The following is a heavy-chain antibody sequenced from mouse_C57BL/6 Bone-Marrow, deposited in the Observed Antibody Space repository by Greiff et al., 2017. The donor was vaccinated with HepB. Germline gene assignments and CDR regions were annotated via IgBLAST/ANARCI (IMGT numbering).Heavy chain of an antibody. Sequence: QVQLQQPGAELVMPGASVKLSCKASGYTFTSYWMHWVKQRPGQGLEWIGEIDPSDSYTNYNQKFKGKSTLTVDKSSSTAYMQLSSLTSEDSAVYYCERGEITTGVATGEYWGKGTTLTVSS. CDR1: GYTFTSYW. D-gene: IGHD1-1*01. CDR3: ERGEITTGVATGEY. V-gene: IGHV1-69*01. J-gene: IGHJ2*01. CDR2: IDPSDSYT.